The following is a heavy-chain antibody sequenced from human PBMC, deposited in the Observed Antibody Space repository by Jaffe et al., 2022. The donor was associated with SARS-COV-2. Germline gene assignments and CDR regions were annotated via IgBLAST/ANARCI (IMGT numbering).Heavy chain of an antibody. D-gene: IGHD3-22*01. CDR1: GGSISSYY. CDR3: ARGAIDSSGYLFDY. Sequence: QVQLQESGPGLVKPSETLSLTCTVSGGSISSYYWSWIRQPPGKGLEWIGYIYYSGSTNYNPSLKSRVTISVDTSKNQFSLKLSSVTAADTAVYYCARGAIDSSGYLFDYWGQGTLVTVSS. J-gene: IGHJ4*02. V-gene: IGHV4-59*01. CDR2: IYYSGST.